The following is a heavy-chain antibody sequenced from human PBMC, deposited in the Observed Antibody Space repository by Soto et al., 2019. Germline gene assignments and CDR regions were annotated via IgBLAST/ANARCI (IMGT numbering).Heavy chain of an antibody. CDR1: GGSFSGHY. CDR3: ARANHVLRFLEWLWGNPNYFDY. D-gene: IGHD3-3*01. Sequence: SETLSLTCAVYGGSFSGHYWSWIRQPPGKGLEWIGEINHSGGTSYNPSLKSRVTISVDTSKNQFSLKLSSVTAADTAVYYCARANHVLRFLEWLWGNPNYFDYWGQGTLVTVSS. CDR2: INHSGGT. J-gene: IGHJ4*02. V-gene: IGHV4-34*01.